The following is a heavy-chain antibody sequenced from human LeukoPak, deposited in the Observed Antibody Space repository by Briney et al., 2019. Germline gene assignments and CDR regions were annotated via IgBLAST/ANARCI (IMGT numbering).Heavy chain of an antibody. CDR3: ARDLELERNRWNYFES. CDR2: MHYSGDS. D-gene: IGHD1-1*01. J-gene: IGHJ4*02. CDR1: GNSISSFF. V-gene: IGHV4-59*01. Sequence: ASETLSLTCTVSGNSISSFFWSWIRQPPGKGLEWIGSMHYSGDSKYNPSLRSRVSLSIDTSKQQFSLRLSSVTAADTAEYYGARDLELERNRWNYFESWGQGALVTVSS.